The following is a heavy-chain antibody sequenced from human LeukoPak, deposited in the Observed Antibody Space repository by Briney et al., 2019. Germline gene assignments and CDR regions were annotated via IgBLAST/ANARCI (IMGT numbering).Heavy chain of an antibody. J-gene: IGHJ4*02. CDR3: ARVGDINYFDY. Sequence: PGGSLRLSCAASGFTFSRYAMSWVRQAPGKGLEWVSAISGSGGSTYYADSVKGRFTISRDNSKNTLWLQMGSLRADDMAMYYCARVGDINYFDYWGQGTLVTVSS. D-gene: IGHD3-10*01. CDR1: GFTFSRYA. V-gene: IGHV3-23*01. CDR2: ISGSGGST.